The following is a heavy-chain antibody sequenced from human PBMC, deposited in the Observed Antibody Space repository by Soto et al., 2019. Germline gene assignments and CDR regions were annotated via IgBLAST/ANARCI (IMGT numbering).Heavy chain of an antibody. V-gene: IGHV4-61*01. CDR1: GDSVISATYY. CDR2: IYYDGGT. Sequence: SETLSLTCTVSGDSVISATYYWSWIRQPPGKGLEWIGNIYYDGGTTYNSSLKSRVTISTDTSRSQLSLQLTSATPADTAVYYCARVLPGIAAAYDAFDVWGQGTMVTVSS. CDR3: ARVLPGIAAAYDAFDV. D-gene: IGHD6-13*01. J-gene: IGHJ3*01.